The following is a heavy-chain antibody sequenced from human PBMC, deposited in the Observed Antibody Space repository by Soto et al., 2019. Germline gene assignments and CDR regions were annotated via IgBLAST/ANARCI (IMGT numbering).Heavy chain of an antibody. CDR2: IYPGDSDT. D-gene: IGHD5-18*01. CDR1: GYSFTSYW. CDR3: ARHGWQEYSQHYYYYGMDV. V-gene: IGHV5-51*01. Sequence: GESLKISCKGSGYSFTSYWIGWVRQMPGKGLEWMVIIYPGDSDTRYSPTFQGQFTISADKSISTAYLQWSSQKASDTAVYYCARHGWQEYSQHYYYYGMDVWGQGTTVTVSS. J-gene: IGHJ6*02.